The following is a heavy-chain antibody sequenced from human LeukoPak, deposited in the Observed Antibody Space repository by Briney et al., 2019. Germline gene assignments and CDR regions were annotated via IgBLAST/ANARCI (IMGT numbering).Heavy chain of an antibody. Sequence: KTSETLPLTCTVSGGSISSSSYYWGWIRQPPGKGLEWIGSIYYSGSTYYNPSLKSRVTISVDTSKNQFSLKLSSVTAADTAVYYCASSYDSSGYYYGYYFDYWGQGTLVTVSS. D-gene: IGHD3-22*01. V-gene: IGHV4-39*01. J-gene: IGHJ4*02. CDR3: ASSYDSSGYYYGYYFDY. CDR1: GGSISSSSYY. CDR2: IYYSGST.